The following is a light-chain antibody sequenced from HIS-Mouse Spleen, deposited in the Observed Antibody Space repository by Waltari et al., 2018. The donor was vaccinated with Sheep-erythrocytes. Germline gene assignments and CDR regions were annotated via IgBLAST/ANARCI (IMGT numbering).Light chain of an antibody. CDR1: SSDVGRYNL. J-gene: IGLJ3*02. Sequence: QSALTQPASVSGSPGQSITISRTGTSSDVGRYNLVSWYQQHPGKAPKPMIYEGSKRPSGVSNRFSGSKSGNTASLTISGLQAEDEADYYCCSYAGSSTPWVFGGWTKLTVL. CDR2: EGS. V-gene: IGLV2-23*01. CDR3: CSYAGSSTPWV.